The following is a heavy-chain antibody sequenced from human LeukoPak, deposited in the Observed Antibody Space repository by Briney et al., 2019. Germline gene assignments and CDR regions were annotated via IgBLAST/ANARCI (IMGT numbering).Heavy chain of an antibody. CDR1: GYTFTSYD. D-gene: IGHD6-6*01. J-gene: IGHJ3*02. V-gene: IGHV1-8*03. CDR3: ARGIAARLGRAFDI. CDR2: MNPNSGNT. Sequence: GASVKVSCKASGYTFTSYDINWVRQATGEGLEWMGWMNPNSGNTGYAQKFQGRVTITRNTSISTDYMELSSLRSEDTAVYYCARGIAARLGRAFDIWGQGTMVTVSS.